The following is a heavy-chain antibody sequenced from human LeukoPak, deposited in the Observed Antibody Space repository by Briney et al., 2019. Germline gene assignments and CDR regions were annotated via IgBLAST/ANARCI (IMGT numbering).Heavy chain of an antibody. CDR3: GRGNSNYHSSSYSDAFDI. V-gene: IGHV1-2*02. D-gene: IGHD3-22*01. J-gene: IGHJ3*02. Sequence: AASVKVSCKASGYTFTGYYIHCVRQAPGQGLEWMGWINPNSGGTHYGQKFQGRVTVTRDTSISTAYMELSRLRSDDTAVYYCGRGNSNYHSSSYSDAFDIWGQGTMVTVST. CDR1: GYTFTGYY. CDR2: INPNSGGT.